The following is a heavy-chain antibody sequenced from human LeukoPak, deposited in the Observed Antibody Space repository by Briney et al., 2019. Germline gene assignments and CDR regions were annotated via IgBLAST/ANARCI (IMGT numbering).Heavy chain of an antibody. D-gene: IGHD4-17*01. Sequence: GGSLRLSCAASGFTFSSYGMSWVRQAPGKGLEWVSALTPSGSSTYYADSVKGRFTISRDNAKNSLYLQMNSLRAEDTAVYYCARDPGLTTPPGWGQGTLVTVSS. CDR1: GFTFSSYG. CDR3: ARDPGLTTPPG. V-gene: IGHV3-21*01. CDR2: LTPSGSST. J-gene: IGHJ4*02.